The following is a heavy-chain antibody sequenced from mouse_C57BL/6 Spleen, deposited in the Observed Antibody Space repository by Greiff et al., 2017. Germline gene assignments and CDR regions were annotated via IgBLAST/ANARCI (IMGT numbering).Heavy chain of an antibody. CDR2: ILPGSGST. CDR3: ARIYYDYDWGAMDY. J-gene: IGHJ4*01. CDR1: GYTFTGYW. Sequence: QVQLQQSGAELMKPGASVKLSCKATGYTFTGYWIEWVKQRPGHGLEWIGEILPGSGSTNYNEKFKGKATFTADTSSNTAYMQLSSLTTEDSAIYYCARIYYDYDWGAMDYWGQGTSVTVSS. D-gene: IGHD2-4*01. V-gene: IGHV1-9*01.